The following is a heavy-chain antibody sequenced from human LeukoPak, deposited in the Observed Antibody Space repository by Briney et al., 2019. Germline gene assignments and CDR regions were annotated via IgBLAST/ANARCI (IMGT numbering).Heavy chain of an antibody. V-gene: IGHV3-23*01. CDR1: GFTFSSYG. J-gene: IGHJ4*02. D-gene: IGHD3-10*01. CDR3: AKGPHYYGSGSHRRGHYFDC. Sequence: GGSLRLSCAASGFTFSSYGMSWVRQAPGKGLEWVSAISGSGGSTYYADSVKGRFTISRDNSKSTLYLQMNSLRPEDTAVYYCAKGPHYYGSGSHRRGHYFDCWGQGTLVTVSS. CDR2: ISGSGGST.